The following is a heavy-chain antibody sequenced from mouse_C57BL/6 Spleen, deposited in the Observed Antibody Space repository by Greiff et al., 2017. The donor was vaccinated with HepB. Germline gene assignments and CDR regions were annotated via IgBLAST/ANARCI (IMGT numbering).Heavy chain of an antibody. CDR2: ISSGGSYT. CDR3: ARHLDYDVRYFDY. CDR1: GFTFSSYG. Sequence: EVKLVESGGDLVKPGGSLKLSCAASGFTFSSYGMSWVRQTPDKRLEWVATISSGGSYTYYPDSVKGRFTISRDNAKNTLYLQMSSLKSEDTAMYYCARHLDYDVRYFDYWGQGTTLTVSS. J-gene: IGHJ2*01. V-gene: IGHV5-6*01. D-gene: IGHD2-4*01.